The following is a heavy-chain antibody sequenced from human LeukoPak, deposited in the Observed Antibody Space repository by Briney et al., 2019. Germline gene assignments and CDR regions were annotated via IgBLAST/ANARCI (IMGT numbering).Heavy chain of an antibody. Sequence: PSETLSLTCTVSGGSISSYYWSWIRQPPGKGLEWIGYIYYSGSTNYNPSLKSRVTISVDTSKNQFSLKLSSVTAADTAVYYCARGLYYDFWRLHYWGQGTLVTVSS. D-gene: IGHD3-3*01. V-gene: IGHV4-59*01. CDR3: ARGLYYDFWRLHY. CDR1: GGSISSYY. CDR2: IYYSGST. J-gene: IGHJ4*02.